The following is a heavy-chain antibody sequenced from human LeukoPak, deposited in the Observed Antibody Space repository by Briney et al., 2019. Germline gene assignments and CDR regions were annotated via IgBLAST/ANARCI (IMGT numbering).Heavy chain of an antibody. CDR2: INPNSGGT. CDR3: ARVGGYSSSWYIIDY. J-gene: IGHJ4*02. Sequence: GASVKVSCKASGYTFTGYYMQWVRQAPGQGPEWMGWINPNSGGTNYAQKFQGRVTMTRDTSISTAYMELSRLRSDDTAVYYCARVGGYSSSWYIIDYWGQGTLVTVSS. CDR1: GYTFTGYY. V-gene: IGHV1-2*02. D-gene: IGHD6-13*01.